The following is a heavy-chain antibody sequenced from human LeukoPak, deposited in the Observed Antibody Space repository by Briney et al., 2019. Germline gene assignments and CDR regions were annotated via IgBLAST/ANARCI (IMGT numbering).Heavy chain of an antibody. CDR1: GYTFTSYG. CDR2: ISAYNGNT. J-gene: IGHJ3*02. V-gene: IGHV1-18*01. CDR3: ARERPSYYYDSSGSVDAFDI. D-gene: IGHD3-22*01. Sequence: ASVKVSCKASGYTFTSYGISWVRQAPGQGLEWMGWISAYNGNTNYAQKLQGRVTMTTGTSTSTAYMELRSLRSDDTAVYYCARERPSYYYDSSGSVDAFDIWGQGTMVTVSS.